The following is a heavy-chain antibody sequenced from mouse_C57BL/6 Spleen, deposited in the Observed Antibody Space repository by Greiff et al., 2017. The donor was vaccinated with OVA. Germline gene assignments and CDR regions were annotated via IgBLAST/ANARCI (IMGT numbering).Heavy chain of an antibody. Sequence: VMLVESGPELVKPGASVKISCKASGYAFSSSWMNWVKQRPGKGLEWIGRIYPGDGDTNYNGKFKGKATLTADKSSSTAYMQLSSLTSEDSAVYFCARSDGNYPYYAMDYWGQGTSVTVSS. CDR2: IYPGDGDT. J-gene: IGHJ4*01. CDR3: ARSDGNYPYYAMDY. V-gene: IGHV1-82*01. CDR1: GYAFSSSW. D-gene: IGHD2-1*01.